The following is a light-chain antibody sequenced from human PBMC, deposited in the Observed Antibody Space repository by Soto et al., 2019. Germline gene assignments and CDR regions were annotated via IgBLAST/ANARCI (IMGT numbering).Light chain of an antibody. Sequence: DIQMTQSPSSLSASVGDRVTITCRASQGIGNDLGWYQQKPGKAPKRLIYVASSLQSGAPSRFSGSRSGTEFTLTISRLEPEDSAVYHCQHYGDAARTFGQGTRVEIK. J-gene: IGKJ5*01. CDR2: VAS. CDR3: QHYGDAART. CDR1: QGIGND. V-gene: IGKV1-17*01.